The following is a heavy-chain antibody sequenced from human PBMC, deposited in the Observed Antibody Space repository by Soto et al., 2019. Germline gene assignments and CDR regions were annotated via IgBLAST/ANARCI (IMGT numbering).Heavy chain of an antibody. CDR3: ARGEQYSGRIFDY. J-gene: IGHJ4*01. CDR1: GDSVSSNSAG. CDR2: TYYRSKWYY. D-gene: IGHD1-26*01. Sequence: PSQTLSLTCAITGDSVSSNSAGWSWVRQSPSRGLEWLGRTYYRSKWYYEYAVSVRGRITINPDTSKNQYSLQLNTVTPEDTAVYFCARGEQYSGRIFDYWGQGTLVTVSS. V-gene: IGHV6-1*01.